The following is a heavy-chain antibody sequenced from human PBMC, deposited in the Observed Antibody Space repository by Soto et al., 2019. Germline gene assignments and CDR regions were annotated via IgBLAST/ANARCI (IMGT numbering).Heavy chain of an antibody. CDR1: GFTFSSYE. J-gene: IGHJ6*02. CDR3: ARDRDELVGIFPYYYGMDV. D-gene: IGHD2-21*01. V-gene: IGHV3-48*03. Sequence: GGSLRLSCAASGFTFSSYEMNWVRQAPGKGLEWVSYISSSGRTTYYADSVKGRFTISRDNAKNSLSLQMNSLRADDTAVYYCARDRDELVGIFPYYYGMDVWGQGTTVTVSS. CDR2: ISSSGRTT.